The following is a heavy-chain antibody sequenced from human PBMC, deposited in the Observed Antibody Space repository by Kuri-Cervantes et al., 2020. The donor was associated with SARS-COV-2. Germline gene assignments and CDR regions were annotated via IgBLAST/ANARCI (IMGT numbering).Heavy chain of an antibody. J-gene: IGHJ5*02. CDR2: VSYDGSDN. CDR3: ARDMGAIVLVRRDWFDP. V-gene: IGHV3-30*04. Sequence: GESLKISCATSGFTFSGYAMHWVRQAPGKGPEWVAVVSYDGSDNDYADSVKGRFTISRDNSKNTLYLQMNSLRVEGTAVYYCARDMGAIVLVRRDWFDPWGPGTLVTVSS. D-gene: IGHD2-8*01. CDR1: GFTFSGYA.